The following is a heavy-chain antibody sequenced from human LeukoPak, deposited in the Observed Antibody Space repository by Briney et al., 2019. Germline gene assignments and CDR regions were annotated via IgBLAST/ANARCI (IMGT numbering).Heavy chain of an antibody. D-gene: IGHD2-2*01. J-gene: IGHJ1*01. Sequence: SGPTLVKPTQTLTLTCTFSGFSLSTSGVGVGWIRQPPGKALEWLALIYWDDDKRYSPSLKSRLTITKDTSKNQVVLTMTNMDPVDTATYYCAHARSSNSYLGHFQHWGQGTLVTVSS. V-gene: IGHV2-5*02. CDR3: AHARSSNSYLGHFQH. CDR1: GFSLSTSGVG. CDR2: IYWDDDK.